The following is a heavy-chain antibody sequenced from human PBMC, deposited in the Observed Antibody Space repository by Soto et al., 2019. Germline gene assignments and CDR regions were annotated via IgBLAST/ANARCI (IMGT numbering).Heavy chain of an antibody. CDR1: GYTLTELS. CDR2: FDPEDGET. CDR3: ATVGLQWLGDYFDY. D-gene: IGHD6-19*01. Sequence: ASVKVSCKVSGYTLTELSMHWVRQAPGKGLEWMGGFDPEDGETIYAQKFQGRVTMTEGTSTDTAYMELSSLRSEDTAVYYCATVGLQWLGDYFDYWGQGTLVTVSS. J-gene: IGHJ4*02. V-gene: IGHV1-24*01.